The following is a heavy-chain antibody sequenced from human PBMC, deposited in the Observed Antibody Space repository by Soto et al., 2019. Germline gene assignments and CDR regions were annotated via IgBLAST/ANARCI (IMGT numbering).Heavy chain of an antibody. Sequence: PSETLSLTCTVSGGSISSYYWSWIRQPPGKGLEWIGYIYYSGSTNYNPSLKSRVTISVDTSKNQFSLKLSSVTAADTAVYYCARDPSYSTNNGYYYYYGMDVWGQGTTVTVSS. CDR3: ARDPSYSTNNGYYYYYGMDV. CDR2: IYYSGST. D-gene: IGHD4-4*01. CDR1: GGSISSYY. J-gene: IGHJ6*02. V-gene: IGHV4-59*01.